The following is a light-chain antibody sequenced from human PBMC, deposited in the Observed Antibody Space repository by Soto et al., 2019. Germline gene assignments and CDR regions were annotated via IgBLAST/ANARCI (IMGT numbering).Light chain of an antibody. Sequence: QSVLTQPASVSGSPGQSITISCTGATSDFGGSKYVSWYQHRPGKAPKLMIYEVSNRPSGVSNRFSGSKSGNTASLTISGLQAGDEAAYYCSAYAGSSAPVLFGGGTKLTVL. V-gene: IGLV2-14*01. CDR1: TSDFGGSKY. J-gene: IGLJ2*01. CDR3: SAYAGSSAPVL. CDR2: EVS.